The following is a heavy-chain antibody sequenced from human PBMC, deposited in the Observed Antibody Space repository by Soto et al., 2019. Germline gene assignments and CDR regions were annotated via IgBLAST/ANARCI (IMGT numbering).Heavy chain of an antibody. D-gene: IGHD1-26*01. V-gene: IGHV1-69*02. CDR3: ARVGSMYYYGMDV. J-gene: IGHJ6*02. Sequence: QVQLVQSGAEVKKPGSSVKVSFKASGGTFSSYTISWVRQAPGQGLEWMGRIIPILGIANYAQKFQGRVTITADKSTSTAYMELSSLRSEDTAVYYCARVGSMYYYGMDVWGQGTTVTVSS. CDR2: IIPILGIA. CDR1: GGTFSSYT.